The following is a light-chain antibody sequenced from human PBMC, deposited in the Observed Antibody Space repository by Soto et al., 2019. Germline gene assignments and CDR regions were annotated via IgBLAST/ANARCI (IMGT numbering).Light chain of an antibody. CDR2: DAS. V-gene: IGKV3-11*01. CDR3: VQRTTWPWT. CDR1: QSVSSH. J-gene: IGKJ1*01. Sequence: EIVLTQSPGTLSLSPGERATLSCRASQSVSSHFAWYQQNPGQAPRLLIYDASNRATGIPARFSGSGSGTDFTLTISSLEPEDFAVYYCVQRTTWPWTCGQGSKVEIK.